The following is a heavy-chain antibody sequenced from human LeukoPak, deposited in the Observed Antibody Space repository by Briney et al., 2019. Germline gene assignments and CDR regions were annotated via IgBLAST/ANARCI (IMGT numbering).Heavy chain of an antibody. J-gene: IGHJ3*02. D-gene: IGHD1-26*01. CDR3: ARDSGSYDAFDI. CDR2: IYSGGST. Sequence: GGSLRLSCAASGFTVSSNYMSWVRQAPGKGLEWVSVIYSGGSTYYADSVKGRFTISRDNSKNTLYLQMNSLRAEDTAVYYCARDSGSYDAFDIRGQGTMVTVSS. V-gene: IGHV3-53*01. CDR1: GFTVSSNY.